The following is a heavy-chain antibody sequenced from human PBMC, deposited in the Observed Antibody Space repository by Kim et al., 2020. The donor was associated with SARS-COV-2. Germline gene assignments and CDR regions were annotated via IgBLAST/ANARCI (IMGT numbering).Heavy chain of an antibody. J-gene: IGHJ4*02. CDR2: ISGSGGST. D-gene: IGHD5-12*01. CDR1: GFTFSSYA. V-gene: IGHV3-23*01. Sequence: GGSLRLSCAASGFTFSSYAMSWVRQAPGKGLEWVSAISGSGGSTYYADSMKGRFTISRDNSKNTLYLQMNSLRAEDTAVYYCAKVPIVATILYYFDYWGQGTLVTVSS. CDR3: AKVPIVATILYYFDY.